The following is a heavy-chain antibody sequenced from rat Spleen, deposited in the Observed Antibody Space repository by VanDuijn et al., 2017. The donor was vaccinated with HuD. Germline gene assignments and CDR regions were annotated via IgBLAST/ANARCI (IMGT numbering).Heavy chain of an antibody. J-gene: IGHJ1*01. CDR1: GFTFSDYY. Sequence: EVQLVESDGGLVQPGRSLKLSCATSGFTFSDYYMAWVRQAPTKGLEWVATISYDDSRTYYRDSVKGRLTISRNNAKSTLYLQMDSLRSEDTATYYCARHSDGGYSPYWYFDFWGPGTMVTVSS. CDR2: ISYDDSRT. V-gene: IGHV5-29*01. CDR3: ARHSDGGYSPYWYFDF. D-gene: IGHD1-11*01.